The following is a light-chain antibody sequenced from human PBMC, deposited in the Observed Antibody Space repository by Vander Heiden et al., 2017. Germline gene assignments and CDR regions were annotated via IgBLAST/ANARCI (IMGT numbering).Light chain of an antibody. V-gene: IGKV1-39*01. CDR3: QHSFRTPFN. CDR1: ENIYSY. CDR2: ASD. J-gene: IGKJ3*01. Sequence: DIQMTQSPSSLSASVGDTVTITCRASENIYSYVNWYQQKARRAPHLLIFASDSLQSGVPSRFSGDGSGTDFTLTINSLQPDGFATYYCQHSFRTPFNFGHGTKVEI.